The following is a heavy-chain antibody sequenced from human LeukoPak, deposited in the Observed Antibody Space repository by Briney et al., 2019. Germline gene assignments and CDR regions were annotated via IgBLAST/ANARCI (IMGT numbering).Heavy chain of an antibody. CDR3: ARAWGCSGGSCPSDY. D-gene: IGHD2-15*01. J-gene: IGHJ4*02. CDR2: IYNRGT. V-gene: IGHV4-59*01. Sequence: SETLSLTCTVSGDSINNYYWSWIRQPPGKGLEWIGYIYNRGTNYNPSLKSRVTISVDTSKNQFSLRLSSVTAADTAVYYCARAWGCSGGSCPSDYWGQGTLVTVSS. CDR1: GDSINNYY.